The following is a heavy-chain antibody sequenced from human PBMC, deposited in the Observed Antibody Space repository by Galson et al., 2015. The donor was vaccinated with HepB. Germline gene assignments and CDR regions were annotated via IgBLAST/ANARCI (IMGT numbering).Heavy chain of an antibody. CDR1: GFTFSSYA. D-gene: IGHD3-3*01. Sequence: SLRLSCAASGFTFSSYAMSWVRQAPGKGLEWVSAISGSGGSTYYADSVKGRFTISRDNSKNTLYLQMNSLRAEDTAVYYCAKDGRLRFLEWPHLPRYNWFDPWGQGTLVTVSS. CDR3: AKDGRLRFLEWPHLPRYNWFDP. J-gene: IGHJ5*02. V-gene: IGHV3-23*01. CDR2: ISGSGGST.